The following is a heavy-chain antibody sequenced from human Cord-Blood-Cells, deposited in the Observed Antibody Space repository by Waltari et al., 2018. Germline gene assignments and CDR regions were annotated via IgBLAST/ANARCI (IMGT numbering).Heavy chain of an antibody. J-gene: IGHJ4*02. CDR1: GGSISSYY. Sequence: QVQLQESGPGLVKPSETLSLTCTVSGGSISSYYWSWIRQPPGKGLEWIGYIYYSGSTNYNPSLKSRVTISVDTSKNQFSLKLSSVTAADTAVYYCARGNDILTGYFDYWAREPWSPSPQ. D-gene: IGHD3-9*01. V-gene: IGHV4-59*01. CDR3: ARGNDILTGYFDY. CDR2: IYYSGST.